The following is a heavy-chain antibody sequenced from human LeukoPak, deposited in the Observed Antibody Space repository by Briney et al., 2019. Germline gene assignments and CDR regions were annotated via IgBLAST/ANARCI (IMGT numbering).Heavy chain of an antibody. V-gene: IGHV3-33*01. CDR1: GFTFSSYG. CDR3: ARAKYYFDY. CDR2: IWYDGSNK. Sequence: GRSLRLSCAASGFTFSSYGMHWVRQAPGKGLEWVAVIWYDGSNKYYADSVKGLFTISRDNSKNTLYLQMNSPRAEDTAVYYCARAKYYFDYWGQGTLVTVSS. J-gene: IGHJ4*02.